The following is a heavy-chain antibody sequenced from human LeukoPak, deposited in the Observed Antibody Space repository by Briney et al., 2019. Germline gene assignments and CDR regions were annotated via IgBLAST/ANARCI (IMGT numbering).Heavy chain of an antibody. CDR3: VRGGESTWS. CDR2: INNDGSGT. Sequence: GGSLRLSCAASGFTFSSYWMHWVRQAPGKGPVWVSRINNDGSGTAYADSVKGRFTISRDDAKNTLYLQMNSLRAEDTAVYYCVRGGESTWSWGQGTLVTVSS. D-gene: IGHD2-15*01. CDR1: GFTFSSYW. J-gene: IGHJ5*02. V-gene: IGHV3-74*01.